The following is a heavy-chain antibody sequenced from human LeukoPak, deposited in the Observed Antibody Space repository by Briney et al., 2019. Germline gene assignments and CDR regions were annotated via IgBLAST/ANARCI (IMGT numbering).Heavy chain of an antibody. Sequence: SVKVSCKASGGTFNNYVINWVRQAPGQGLEWMGRISPILGIVNYAQNFQGRVTITADKSTSTAYMELSRLRSEDTAVYYCAKEGPETRARWWGGSSDDVEASKPYDLWGQGTLVTVSS. J-gene: IGHJ5*02. D-gene: IGHD3-16*01. CDR2: ISPILGIV. CDR1: GGTFNNYV. CDR3: AKEGPETRARWWGGSSDDVEASKPYDL. V-gene: IGHV1-69*04.